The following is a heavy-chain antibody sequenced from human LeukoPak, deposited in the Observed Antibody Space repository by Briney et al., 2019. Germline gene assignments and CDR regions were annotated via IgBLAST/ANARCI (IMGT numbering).Heavy chain of an antibody. Sequence: SVKVSCKASGYTFTGHYLHWVRQAPGQGLEWMGRIIPILGIANYAQKFQGRVTITADKSTSTAYMELSSLRSEDTAVYYCAGAHIAVAAQPFDYWGQGTLVTVSS. J-gene: IGHJ4*02. V-gene: IGHV1-69*04. CDR1: GYTFTGHY. CDR2: IIPILGIA. D-gene: IGHD6-19*01. CDR3: AGAHIAVAAQPFDY.